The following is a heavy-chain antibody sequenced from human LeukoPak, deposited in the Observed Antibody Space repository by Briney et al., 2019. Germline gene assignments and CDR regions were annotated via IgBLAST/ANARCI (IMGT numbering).Heavy chain of an antibody. D-gene: IGHD2-8*01. CDR1: GYIFTNYG. CDR2: ISTYHVNK. Sequence: ASVKVSCKASGYIFTNYGISWVRQAPGQGLEWMGWISTYHVNKKYALKFQGRVTMTADTSTSTAYMELRSLRSDDTAVYYCARDSLLMVYAVDYWGQGTLVIVSS. V-gene: IGHV1-18*01. CDR3: ARDSLLMVYAVDY. J-gene: IGHJ4*02.